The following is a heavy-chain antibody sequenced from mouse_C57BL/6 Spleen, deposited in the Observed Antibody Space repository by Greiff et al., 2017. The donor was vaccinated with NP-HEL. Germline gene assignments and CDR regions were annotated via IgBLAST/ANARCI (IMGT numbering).Heavy chain of an antibody. J-gene: IGHJ2*01. CDR2: ISDGGSYT. D-gene: IGHD1-1*01. CDR3: ARDPYYYGSSWDY. CDR1: GFTFSSYA. V-gene: IGHV5-4*01. Sequence: EVQLVESGGGLVKPGGSLKLSCAASGFTFSSYAMSWVRQTPEKRLEWVATISDGGSYTYYPDNVKGRFTISRDNAKNNLYLQMSHLKSEDTAMYYCARDPYYYGSSWDYWGQGTTLTVSS.